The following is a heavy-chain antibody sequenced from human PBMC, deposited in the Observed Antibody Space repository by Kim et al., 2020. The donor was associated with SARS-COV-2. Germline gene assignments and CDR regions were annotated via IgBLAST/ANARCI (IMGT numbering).Heavy chain of an antibody. D-gene: IGHD3-10*01. CDR1: GYSISSGYY. J-gene: IGHJ6*01. CDR3: ARVFASGSYLFSRDYGM. V-gene: IGHV4-38-2*02. CDR2: IYHSGST. Sequence: SETLSLTCTVSGYSISSGYYWGWIRQPPGKGLEWIGSIYHSGSTYYNPSLKSRVTISVDTSKNQFSLKLSSVTAADTAVYYCARVFASGSYLFSRDYGM.